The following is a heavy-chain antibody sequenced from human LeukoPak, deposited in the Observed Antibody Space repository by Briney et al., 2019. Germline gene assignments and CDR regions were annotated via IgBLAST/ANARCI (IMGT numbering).Heavy chain of an antibody. D-gene: IGHD6-13*01. CDR3: ARGRDQVAAAGYFDL. Sequence: SETLSLTCTVSGGSIRSNSYYWGWIRQPPGKGLEWIGTIYYSGITYYNPSLESRGTMSVDTSKNQFSLKLSSVTAADTAVYYCARGRDQVAAAGYFDLWGRGTLVTVSS. CDR1: GGSIRSNSYY. V-gene: IGHV4-39*01. J-gene: IGHJ2*01. CDR2: IYYSGIT.